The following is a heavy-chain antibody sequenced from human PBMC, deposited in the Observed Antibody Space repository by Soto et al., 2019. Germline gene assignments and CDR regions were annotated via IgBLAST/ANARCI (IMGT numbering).Heavy chain of an antibody. J-gene: IGHJ4*02. Sequence: RGESLKISCKGSGYSFFSHWIGWVRQMPGKGLGGGGIIYPADSENRYSPPFQGQVTISVDKSINTAYLQWSSLKASETAMYYCARRPWLSGYYDYWGQGTLVTVSS. CDR2: IYPADSEN. D-gene: IGHD3-22*01. CDR1: GYSFFSHW. CDR3: ARRPWLSGYYDY. V-gene: IGHV5-51*01.